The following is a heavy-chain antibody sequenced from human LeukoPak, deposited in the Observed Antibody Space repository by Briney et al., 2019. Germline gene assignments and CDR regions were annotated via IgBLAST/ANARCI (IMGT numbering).Heavy chain of an antibody. CDR1: GGSISSGGFY. V-gene: IGHV4-31*03. CDR3: ARDRRDYYDSSGYYLADDY. CDR2: IYYSGTT. D-gene: IGHD3-22*01. Sequence: SETLSLTCTVSGGSISSGGFYWSWIRQHSGKGLEWIGYIYYSGTTHYNPSLKSRVTISVDTSKDQFSLKLTSVTAADTAVYFCARDRRDYYDSSGYYLADDYWGQGTLVTVSS. J-gene: IGHJ4*02.